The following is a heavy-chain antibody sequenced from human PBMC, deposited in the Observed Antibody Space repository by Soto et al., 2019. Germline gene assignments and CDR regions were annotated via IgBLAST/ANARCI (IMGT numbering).Heavy chain of an antibody. Sequence: SQTLSLTCAISGDSFSNNNVVLNWIRQSPSRGLEWLGRTYYRSKWSYEYAESVKSRIIINPDTSKNQLSLQLNSVTPEDTGVYYCARLVGNSWIDYWGQGTLVTVSS. CDR3: ARLVGNSWIDY. CDR1: GDSFSNNNVV. D-gene: IGHD6-13*01. V-gene: IGHV6-1*01. CDR2: TYYRSKWSY. J-gene: IGHJ4*02.